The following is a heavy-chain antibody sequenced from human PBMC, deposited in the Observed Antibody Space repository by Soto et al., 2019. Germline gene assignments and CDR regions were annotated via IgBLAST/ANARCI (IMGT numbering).Heavy chain of an antibody. J-gene: IGHJ3*01. D-gene: IGHD6-13*01. Sequence: GASVKVSCKASGYTFTSYYIHWVRQAPGQGPEWMGMISPSSGGTDYAQKFQGRVTMTRDTSTSTVYMELSSLRSEDTAVYFCTRSIITTAGTGAFDLWGQGTLVTVSS. CDR1: GYTFTSYY. CDR3: TRSIITTAGTGAFDL. CDR2: ISPSSGGT. V-gene: IGHV1-46*03.